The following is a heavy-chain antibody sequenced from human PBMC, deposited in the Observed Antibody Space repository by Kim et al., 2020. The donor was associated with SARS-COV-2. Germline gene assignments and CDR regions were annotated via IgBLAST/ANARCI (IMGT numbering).Heavy chain of an antibody. Sequence: GKGRFTISRDNSKNTLYLQMNSLRAEDTAVYYCAKDRSVRGVSRIPFDYWGQGTLVTVSS. V-gene: IGHV3-23*01. CDR3: AKDRSVRGVSRIPFDY. J-gene: IGHJ4*02. D-gene: IGHD3-10*01.